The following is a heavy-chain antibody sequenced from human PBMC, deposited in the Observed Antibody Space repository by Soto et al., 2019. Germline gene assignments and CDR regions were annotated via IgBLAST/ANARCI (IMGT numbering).Heavy chain of an antibody. CDR1: GGSISSYY. Sequence: PPETLSLTCTVSGGSISSYYWRWIRQPPGKGLEWIGYIYYSGSTNYNPSLKSRVTISVDTSKNQFSLKLSSVTAADTAVYYCATDRGYSYGRDAYYGMDVWGQGTTVTVSS. D-gene: IGHD5-18*01. J-gene: IGHJ6*02. CDR3: ATDRGYSYGRDAYYGMDV. CDR2: IYYSGST. V-gene: IGHV4-59*01.